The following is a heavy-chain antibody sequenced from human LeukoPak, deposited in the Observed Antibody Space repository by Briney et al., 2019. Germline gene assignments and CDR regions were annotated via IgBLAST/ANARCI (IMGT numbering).Heavy chain of an antibody. CDR2: INHSGST. CDR1: GGSFSGYY. D-gene: IGHD3-10*01. Sequence: SETLSLTCAVYGGSFSGYYWSWIRQPPGKGLEWIGEINHSGSTNYNPSLKSQVTKSVDTSKNQFSLKLSSVAAADTAVYYCSGLRVRYYYYYMDVWGKGTTVTISS. V-gene: IGHV4-34*01. CDR3: SGLRVRYYYYYMDV. J-gene: IGHJ6*03.